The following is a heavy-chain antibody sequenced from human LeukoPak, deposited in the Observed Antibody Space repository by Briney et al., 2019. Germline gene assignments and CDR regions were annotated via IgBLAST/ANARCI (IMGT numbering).Heavy chain of an antibody. CDR2: ISYDGSNK. D-gene: IGHD3-22*01. CDR3: AREQYYYDSSGYSLLY. Sequence: GSLRLSCAASGFTFSSYAMHWVRQAPGKGLEWVAVISYDGSNKYYADSVKGRFTISRDNSKNTLYLQMNSLRAEDTAVYYCAREQYYYDSSGYSLLYWGQGTLVTVSS. V-gene: IGHV3-30*01. CDR1: GFTFSSYA. J-gene: IGHJ4*02.